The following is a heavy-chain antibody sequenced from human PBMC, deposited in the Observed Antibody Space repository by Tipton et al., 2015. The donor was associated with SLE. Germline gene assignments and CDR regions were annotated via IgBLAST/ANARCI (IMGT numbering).Heavy chain of an antibody. V-gene: IGHV4-34*11. Sequence: TLSLTCAVYGGSFSGYYWSWIRQPPGKGLEWIGSIYYSGSTYYNPSLKSRVTISVDTSKNQFSLKLSSVTAADTAVYYCAREGSRRDGYKYFDYWGQGTLVTVSS. CDR3: AREGSRRDGYKYFDY. J-gene: IGHJ4*02. D-gene: IGHD5-24*01. CDR2: IYYSGST. CDR1: GGSFSGYY.